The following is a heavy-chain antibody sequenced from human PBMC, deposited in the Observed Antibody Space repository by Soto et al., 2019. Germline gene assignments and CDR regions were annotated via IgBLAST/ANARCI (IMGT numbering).Heavy chain of an antibody. D-gene: IGHD6-13*01. CDR1: GGSIGSGGYY. CDR3: ARCIAAAGWFDP. Sequence: SETLSLTCTVSGGSIGSGGYYWSWIRQHPGKGLEWIGYIYYSGSTYYNPSLKSRVTISVDTSKNQFSLKLSSVTAADTAVYYCARCIAAAGWFDPWGQGTLVTVSS. V-gene: IGHV4-31*03. CDR2: IYYSGST. J-gene: IGHJ5*02.